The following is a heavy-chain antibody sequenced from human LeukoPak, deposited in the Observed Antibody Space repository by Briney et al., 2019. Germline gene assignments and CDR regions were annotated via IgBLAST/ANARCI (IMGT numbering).Heavy chain of an antibody. Sequence: ASVKVSCKASGYTFTGYYMHWVRQAPGQGLEWMGWINPNSGGTNYAQKFQGRVTMTRDTSISTAYMELSRLRSDDTAVYYCARDPITYVDYYYPALGDDDFDIWGQGTMVTVSS. J-gene: IGHJ3*02. CDR2: INPNSGGT. CDR3: ARDPITYVDYYYPALGDDDFDI. V-gene: IGHV1-2*02. CDR1: GYTFTGYY. D-gene: IGHD4-17*01.